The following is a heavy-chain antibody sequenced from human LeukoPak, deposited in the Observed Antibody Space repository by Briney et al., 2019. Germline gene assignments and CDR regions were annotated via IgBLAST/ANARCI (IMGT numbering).Heavy chain of an antibody. Sequence: GGSLRLSCAASGFTLSPYTMNWVRQAPGKGLEWVSSISSSSSTMYYADSVKGRFTISRDNAKNSLSLQMNSLRAEDTAVYYCARDGSGLGYCSSPNCRGAFDIWGQGTMVTVSS. D-gene: IGHD2-2*01. V-gene: IGHV3-48*01. CDR3: ARDGSGLGYCSSPNCRGAFDI. CDR1: GFTLSPYT. J-gene: IGHJ3*02. CDR2: ISSSSSTM.